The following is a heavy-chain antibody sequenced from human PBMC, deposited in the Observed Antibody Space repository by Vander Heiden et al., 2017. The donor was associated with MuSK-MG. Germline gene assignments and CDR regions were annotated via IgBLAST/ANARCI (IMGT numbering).Heavy chain of an antibody. CDR3: AKDEGNRMATIQLDY. CDR2: ISGSGGST. D-gene: IGHD5-12*01. V-gene: IGHV3-23*01. CDR1: GFTFSSYA. Sequence: EVQLLESGGGLVQPGGSLRLSCAASGFTFSSYAMSWVRQAPGKGLEWVSAISGSGGSTYYADSVKGGFTISRDNSKNTLYLQMNSLRAEDTAVYYCAKDEGNRMATIQLDYWGQGTLVTVSS. J-gene: IGHJ4*02.